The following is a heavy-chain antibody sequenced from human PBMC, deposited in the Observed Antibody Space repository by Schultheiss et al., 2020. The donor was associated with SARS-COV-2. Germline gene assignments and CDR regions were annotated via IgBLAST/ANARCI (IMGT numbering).Heavy chain of an antibody. Sequence: KVSCKGSGYSFTSYWISWVRQMPGKGLEWMGIIYPGDSDTSYSPSFQGQVTISADKSISTAYLQWSSLKASDTAMYYCASGGIPYYYGMDVWGQGTTVTVAS. D-gene: IGHD6-25*01. J-gene: IGHJ6*02. CDR2: IYPGDSDT. CDR1: GYSFTSYW. CDR3: ASGGIPYYYGMDV. V-gene: IGHV5-51*01.